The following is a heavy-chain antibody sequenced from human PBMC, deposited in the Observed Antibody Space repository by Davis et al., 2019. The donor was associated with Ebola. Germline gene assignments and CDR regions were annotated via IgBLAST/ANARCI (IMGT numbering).Heavy chain of an antibody. V-gene: IGHV3-30*18. CDR2: ISYDGSNK. CDR3: AKGLYYYDSSGSLDY. D-gene: IGHD3-22*01. J-gene: IGHJ4*02. CDR1: GFTFSSYG. Sequence: PGGSLRLSCAASGFTFSSYGMHWVRQAPGKGLEWVAVISYDGSNKYYADSVKGRFTISRDNSKNTLYLQMNSLRAGDTAVYYCAKGLYYYDSSGSLDYWGQGTLVTVSS.